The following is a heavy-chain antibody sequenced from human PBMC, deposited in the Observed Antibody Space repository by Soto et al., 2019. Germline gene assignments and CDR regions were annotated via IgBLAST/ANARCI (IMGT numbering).Heavy chain of an antibody. CDR2: IIPIFATP. CDR3: AKYLSAVKRFDYFKYDSRDG. Sequence: QVQLMQSGAEVRKPGSSVTVSCKASGGTFSSNPISWVRQAPGQGLEWMGGIIPIFATPHYARRFLDRVTITADKSKNTAYIEPTGLTSADTDIYYCAKYLSAVKRFDYFKYDSRDGWGQGTTVTV. D-gene: IGHD3-9*01. V-gene: IGHV1-69*06. CDR1: GGTFSSNP. J-gene: IGHJ6*02.